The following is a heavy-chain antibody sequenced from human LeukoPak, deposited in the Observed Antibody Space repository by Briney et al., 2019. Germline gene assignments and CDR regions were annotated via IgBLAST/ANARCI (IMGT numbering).Heavy chain of an antibody. D-gene: IGHD3-10*01. Sequence: GGSLRLSCAASGFTFSSYEMNWVRQAPGKGLEWVSYISSSGSTIYYADSVKGRFTISRDNAKNSLYLQMNSLRAEDTAVYYYARAWFGEVDYWGQGTLVTVSS. CDR1: GFTFSSYE. V-gene: IGHV3-48*03. CDR2: ISSSGSTI. CDR3: ARAWFGEVDY. J-gene: IGHJ4*02.